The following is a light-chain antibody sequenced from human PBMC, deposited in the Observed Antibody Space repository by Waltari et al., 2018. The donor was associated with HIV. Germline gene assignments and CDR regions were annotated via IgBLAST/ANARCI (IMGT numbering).Light chain of an antibody. CDR3: AVWDDSLSEYV. CDR1: FSNIGSNT. J-gene: IGLJ1*01. V-gene: IGLV1-44*01. Sequence: QSVLTQPPSASGAPGQRVTISCSGSFSNIGSNTVNWYQQLPGTAPRLRIYGSSPRPSGVPDRFAGSRSDTSASLDISGLHSEDEGDYYCAVWDDSLSEYVFATGTKVFVL. CDR2: GSS.